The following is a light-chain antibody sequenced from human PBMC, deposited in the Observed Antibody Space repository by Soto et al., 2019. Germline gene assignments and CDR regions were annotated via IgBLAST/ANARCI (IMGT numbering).Light chain of an antibody. Sequence: EIVMTQSPATLSVSPGERVTLSCRASQSVSSNLAWYQQKPGQAPRLLIYGASTRATDIPARFSGSGSGTEFTLTISSLQSEDFALYYCQQYDNWPPFTFGPGTKVDIK. CDR3: QQYDNWPPFT. J-gene: IGKJ3*01. V-gene: IGKV3-15*01. CDR2: GAS. CDR1: QSVSSN.